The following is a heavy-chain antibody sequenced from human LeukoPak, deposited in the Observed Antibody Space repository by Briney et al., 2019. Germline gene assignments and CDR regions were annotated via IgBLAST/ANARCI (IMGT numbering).Heavy chain of an antibody. V-gene: IGHV5-51*01. Sequence: GESLMISCKGSGYTFASYWIGWVRQMPGKGLEWMGIIYPGDSDPRYSPSFQGQVTISVDKSISTAYLQWSSLKASDTAMYYCVRRINNWGSFDFDYWGQGTLVTVSS. CDR1: GYTFASYW. CDR3: VRRINNWGSFDFDY. J-gene: IGHJ4*02. CDR2: IYPGDSDP. D-gene: IGHD7-27*01.